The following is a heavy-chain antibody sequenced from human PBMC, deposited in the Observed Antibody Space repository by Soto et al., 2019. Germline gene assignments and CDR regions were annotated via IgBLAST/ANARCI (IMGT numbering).Heavy chain of an antibody. CDR3: ARDQGLRMTGGMDV. J-gene: IGHJ6*02. D-gene: IGHD4-17*01. CDR2: ISYDGSNK. Sequence: GGSLSLSCAASGFPCSSYAMHWVRQAPGKGLEWVAVISYDGSNKYYADYVNGRFTISRATSKNTLYLQMNSLRAEDTAVYYCARDQGLRMTGGMDVWGQGTTVTVSS. CDR1: GFPCSSYA. V-gene: IGHV3-30-3*01.